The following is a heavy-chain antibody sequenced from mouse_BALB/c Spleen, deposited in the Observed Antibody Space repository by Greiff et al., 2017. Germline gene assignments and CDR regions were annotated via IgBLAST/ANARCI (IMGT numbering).Heavy chain of an antibody. CDR2: ISSGSSTI. D-gene: IGHD2-1*01. CDR1: GFTFSSFG. Sequence: EVQLVESGGGLVQPGGSRKLSCAASGFTFSSFGMHWVRQAPEKGLEWVAYISSGSSTIYYADTVKGRFTISRDNPKNTLFLQMTSLRSEDTAMYYCARDGNYWYFDVWGAGTTVTVSS. V-gene: IGHV5-17*02. J-gene: IGHJ1*01. CDR3: ARDGNYWYFDV.